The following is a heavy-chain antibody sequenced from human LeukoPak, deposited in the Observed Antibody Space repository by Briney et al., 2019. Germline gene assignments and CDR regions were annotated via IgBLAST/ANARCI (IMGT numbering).Heavy chain of an antibody. CDR1: GGSISSSSYY. V-gene: IGHV4-61*01. D-gene: IGHD6-13*01. J-gene: IGHJ6*02. CDR2: IYYSGST. Sequence: SETLSLTCTVSGGSISSSSYYWGWIRQPPGKGLEWIGYIYYSGSTNYNPSLKSRVTISVDTSKNQFSLKLSSVTAVDTAVYYCAREYSSSWYYYYYGMDVWGQGTTVTVSS. CDR3: AREYSSSWYYYYYGMDV.